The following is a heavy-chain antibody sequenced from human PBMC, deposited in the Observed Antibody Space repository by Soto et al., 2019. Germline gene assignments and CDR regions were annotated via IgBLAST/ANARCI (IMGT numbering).Heavy chain of an antibody. D-gene: IGHD6-13*01. J-gene: IGHJ6*02. Sequence: SETLSLTCAVSGGSISSSNWWSWVRQPPGKGLEWIGEIYHSGSTNYNPSLKSRVTISVDKSKNQFSLKLSSVTAADTAVYYCARANLEEQQLVPHTQRDYYYYYGMDVWGQGTTVTVSS. CDR2: IYHSGST. CDR1: GGSISSSNW. CDR3: ARANLEEQQLVPHTQRDYYYYYGMDV. V-gene: IGHV4-4*02.